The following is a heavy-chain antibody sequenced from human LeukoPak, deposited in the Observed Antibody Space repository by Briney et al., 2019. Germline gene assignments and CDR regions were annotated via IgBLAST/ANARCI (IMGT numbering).Heavy chain of an antibody. CDR1: GYTFTKYG. V-gene: IGHV1-18*01. CDR2: ISGYSGNT. CDR3: ARAHCSSTTCFFDY. D-gene: IGHD2-2*01. Sequence: GASVTLSCKASGYTFTKYGISWVRQAPGQGLEWMGWISGYSGNTEHAQNVQGRVTMTTDTSASTVYMDLRSLRSDDTAVYFCARAHCSSTTCFFDYWGQGTLVTVLS. J-gene: IGHJ4*02.